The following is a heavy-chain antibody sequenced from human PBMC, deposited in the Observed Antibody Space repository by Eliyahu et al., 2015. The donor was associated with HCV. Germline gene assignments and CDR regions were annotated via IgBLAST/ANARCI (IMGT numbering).Heavy chain of an antibody. J-gene: IGHJ4*02. V-gene: IGHV1-46*03. Sequence: QVQLVQSGAEVKMPGASVKVSCKASGYTFTSYYMHWVXQAPGQGLEWMGIINPSGGSTSYAQKFQGRVTMTGDTSTSTVYMELTGLRSEDTAVYYCARGDGIHLLLPSFDYWGQGTLVTVSS. CDR3: ARGDGIHLLLPSFDY. CDR1: GYTFTSYY. D-gene: IGHD5-18*01. CDR2: INPSGGST.